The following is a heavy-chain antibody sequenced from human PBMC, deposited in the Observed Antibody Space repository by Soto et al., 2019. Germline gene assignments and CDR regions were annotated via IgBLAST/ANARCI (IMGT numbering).Heavy chain of an antibody. CDR3: ARLTTIITGAFDD. CDR2: IYDSGRT. V-gene: IGHV4-31*03. CDR1: GASIGSGSYY. Sequence: QVQLQESGPGLVQPSQTLSLTCTVSGASIGSGSYYWSWIRQYPGEGLVWIGHIYDSGRTCYNPSLASRVSISIDTSKNEFSRTLTSVTAADTAVYYCARLTTIITGAFDDWGLGTVVTVSS. J-gene: IGHJ4*02. D-gene: IGHD7-27*01.